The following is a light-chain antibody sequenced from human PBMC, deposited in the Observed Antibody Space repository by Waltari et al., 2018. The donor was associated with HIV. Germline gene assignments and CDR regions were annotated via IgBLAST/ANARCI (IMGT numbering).Light chain of an antibody. CDR3: QHYRAVPPGT. V-gene: IGKV3-20*01. Sequence: DIELTQSPGTLSLSPGERATLSCRASQALSDGYIAWYRQSPGQAPRLLIFAVSNRATGVPDRISGSGSGTDFTLTISRLEPEDFVIYYCQHYRAVPPGTFGPGTKVEIK. CDR1: QALSDGY. CDR2: AVS. J-gene: IGKJ1*01.